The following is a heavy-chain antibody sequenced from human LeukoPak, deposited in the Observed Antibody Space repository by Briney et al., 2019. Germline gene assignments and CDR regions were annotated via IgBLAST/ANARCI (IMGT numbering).Heavy chain of an antibody. Sequence: PGGSLRLSCAASGFTFDDYAMNWVRQAPGKGLEWVSSISSSRSYIYYGDSMKGRFTISRDNAKNSLYLQMNSLRAEDTAVYYCARVVSVAWSERRPGYFYMDVWGKGTTVTVSS. CDR2: ISSSRSYI. V-gene: IGHV3-21*01. CDR1: GFTFDDYA. D-gene: IGHD1-1*01. CDR3: ARVVSVAWSERRPGYFYMDV. J-gene: IGHJ6*03.